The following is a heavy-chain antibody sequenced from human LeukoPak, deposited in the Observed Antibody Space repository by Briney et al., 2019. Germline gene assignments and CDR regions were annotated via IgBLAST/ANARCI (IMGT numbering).Heavy chain of an antibody. V-gene: IGHV4-34*01. Sequence: SETLSLTCAVYGASFSGYYWTWLRHPPEKGLEGIGEINHSGSTNYNPSLKSRVTISVDTSKNHFSLKLTSVTAADTAVYYCARGEPAAATKGFDYWGQGTLVTVSS. CDR3: ARGEPAAATKGFDY. CDR1: GASFSGYY. D-gene: IGHD2-2*01. CDR2: INHSGST. J-gene: IGHJ4*02.